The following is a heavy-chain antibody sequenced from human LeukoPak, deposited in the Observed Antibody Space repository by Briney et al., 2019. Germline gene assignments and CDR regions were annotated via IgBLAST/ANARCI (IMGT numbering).Heavy chain of an antibody. D-gene: IGHD6-13*01. J-gene: IGHJ3*02. V-gene: IGHV3-23*01. CDR3: AKEVAAVGIGAFDI. Sequence: GGSLRLSCAVSGFMLSNHAMSWVRQAPGKGLEWLSVISYDGATFYADSVKGRFTLSRDNSKNTLYLQMNSLRAEDTAVYYCAKEVAAVGIGAFDIWGQGTMVTVSS. CDR2: ISYDGAT. CDR1: GFMLSNHA.